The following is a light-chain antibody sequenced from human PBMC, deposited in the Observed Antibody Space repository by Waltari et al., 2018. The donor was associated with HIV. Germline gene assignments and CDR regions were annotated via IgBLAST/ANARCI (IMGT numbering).Light chain of an antibody. CDR2: DTT. J-gene: IGLJ3*02. CDR3: GAWDNRLRSVV. V-gene: IGLV1-51*01. CDR1: SSNIGTTP. Sequence: QSVLTQPPSVSTAPGQQATISCSGSSSNIGTTPVSWYQQFPGRLPNLLIDDTTSRPSGIPDRFSGSKSGTSATLDITGLQTGDEADYYCGAWDNRLRSVVFGGGTKLAVL.